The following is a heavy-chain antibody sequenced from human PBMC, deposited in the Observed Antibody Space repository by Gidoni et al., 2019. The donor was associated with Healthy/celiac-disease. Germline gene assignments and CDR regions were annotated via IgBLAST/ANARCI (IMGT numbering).Heavy chain of an antibody. D-gene: IGHD6-19*01. CDR1: GFYLSTTGLG. CDR3: AHRPALPRYSSGWDLEFDP. Sequence: QITLKESGPTLVKPTQTLTLPFTFSGFYLSTTGLGVGWLRQPPGKALEWLALIYWYDDKRYSPSLKSRLTITKDTSKNQVVLTMTNMDPVDTATYYCAHRPALPRYSSGWDLEFDPWCQGTLVTVSS. V-gene: IGHV2-5*01. J-gene: IGHJ5*02. CDR2: IYWYDDK.